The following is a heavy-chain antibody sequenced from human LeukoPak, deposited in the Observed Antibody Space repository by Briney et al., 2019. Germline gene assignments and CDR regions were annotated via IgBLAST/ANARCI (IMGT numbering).Heavy chain of an antibody. CDR2: IIPIFGTA. CDR1: GGTFSSYA. Sequence: SVKVSCKASGGTFSSYAISWVRQAPGQGLEWMGGIIPIFGTANYAQKFQGRVTITADKSTSTAYMELSNLRSEDTAVYYCARVHYYGSGSYYNGVPTFDPWGQGTLVTVSS. J-gene: IGHJ5*02. D-gene: IGHD3-10*01. V-gene: IGHV1-69*06. CDR3: ARVHYYGSGSYYNGVPTFDP.